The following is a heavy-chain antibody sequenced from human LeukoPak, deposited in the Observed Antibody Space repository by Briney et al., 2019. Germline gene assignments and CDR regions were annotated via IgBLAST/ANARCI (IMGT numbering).Heavy chain of an antibody. CDR2: IIPILGIA. D-gene: IGHD3-10*01. Sequence: ASVKVSCKASGGTFSSYAISWVRQAPGQGLEWMGRIIPILGIANYAQKFQGRVTITADKSTSTAYMELSSLRSEDTAVYYCARFYYGSGSYYKFDPWGQGTLVTVSS. CDR3: ARFYYGSGSYYKFDP. V-gene: IGHV1-69*04. CDR1: GGTFSSYA. J-gene: IGHJ5*02.